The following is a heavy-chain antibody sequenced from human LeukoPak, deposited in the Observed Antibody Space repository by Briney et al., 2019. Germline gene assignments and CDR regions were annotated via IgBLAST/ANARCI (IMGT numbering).Heavy chain of an antibody. CDR1: GLSFGDYG. V-gene: IGHV3-48*03. Sequence: GGSLRLSCVGSGLSFGDYGMNWVRQAPGKGLEWLTFISPSGRSVSYADSVKGRFTIARDNAKKSLYLQMDSLRGEDTAIHYCTRDAGSDFWGQGTLVTVSS. CDR3: TRDAGSDF. CDR2: ISPSGRSV. J-gene: IGHJ4*02. D-gene: IGHD3-10*01.